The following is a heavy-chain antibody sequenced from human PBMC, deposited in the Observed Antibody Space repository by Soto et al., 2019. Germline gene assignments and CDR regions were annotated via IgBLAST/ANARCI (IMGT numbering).Heavy chain of an antibody. CDR3: ASFGPYGDYHYYYGMDV. CDR1: GGSLSSSNW. Sequence: SETLSLTCAVSGGSLSSSNWWSWVRQPPGKGLEWIGEIYHSGSTNYNPSLKSRVTISVDKSKNQFSLKLSSVTAADTAVYYCASFGPYGDYHYYYGMDVWGQGTTVTVSS. V-gene: IGHV4-4*02. CDR2: IYHSGST. D-gene: IGHD4-17*01. J-gene: IGHJ6*02.